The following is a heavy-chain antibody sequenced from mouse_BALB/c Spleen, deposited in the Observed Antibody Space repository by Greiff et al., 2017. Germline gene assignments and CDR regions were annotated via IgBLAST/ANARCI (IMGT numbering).Heavy chain of an antibody. CDR2: IYPGGGYT. D-gene: IGHD1-1*01. Sequence: QVQLQQSGAELVRPGTSVKISCKASGYTFTNYWLGWVKQRPGHGLEWIGDIYPGGGYTNYNEKFKGKATLTADTSSSTAYMQRSSLTSEDSAVYFCASLITTVVARSYWYFEVWGAGTTVTVSS. CDR3: ASLITTVVARSYWYFEV. V-gene: IGHV1-63*02. CDR1: GYTFTNYW. J-gene: IGHJ1*01.